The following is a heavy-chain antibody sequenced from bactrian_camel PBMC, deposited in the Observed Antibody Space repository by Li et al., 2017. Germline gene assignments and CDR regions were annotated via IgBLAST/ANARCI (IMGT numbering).Heavy chain of an antibody. J-gene: IGHJ6*01. D-gene: IGHD5*01. CDR3: AASAGWVGSCLRARELCT. V-gene: IGHV3S1*01. CDR2: LWIGGATT. CDR1: RYTYKRNC. Sequence: HVQLVESGGGSVQTGGSMRLSCASSRYTYKRNCMGWFRQAPGKDREGVAVLWIGGATTYYASSVKGRFTISKDSAKNTLYLDMNSLNVEDSAMYYCAASAGWVGSCLRARELCTWGQGTQVTVS.